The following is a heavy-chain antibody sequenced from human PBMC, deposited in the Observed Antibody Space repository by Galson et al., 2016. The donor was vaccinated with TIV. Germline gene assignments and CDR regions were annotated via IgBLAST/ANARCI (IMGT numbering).Heavy chain of an antibody. CDR2: IIPLFGEA. V-gene: IGHV1-69*13. J-gene: IGHJ6*02. CDR1: GGTFSSFV. CDR3: AKCRNTAMDTYYYYYGLDV. D-gene: IGHD5-18*01. Sequence: SVKVSCKASGGTFSSFVVTWVRQALGQGIEWMGGIIPLFGEAHYAQKFQGRVTISADESTSTVYMELRSLRSGDTAVYYCAKCRNTAMDTYYYYYGLDVWGQGTTVTVSS.